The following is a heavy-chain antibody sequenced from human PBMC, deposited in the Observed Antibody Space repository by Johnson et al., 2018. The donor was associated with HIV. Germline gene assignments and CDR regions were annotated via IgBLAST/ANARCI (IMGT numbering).Heavy chain of an antibody. D-gene: IGHD2-8*01. CDR3: ARPDTYRDTDGRVGAFDI. Sequence: QMMLVESGGGLVEPGGSLRLSCAASGFTFNDYYMTWIRQAPGKGLEWISYISNSGSTADYADSVKGRFTISRDNTKSSLYLQMNSLRAEDTAVYYCARPDTYRDTDGRVGAFDIWGQGTVVTVSP. CDR2: ISNSGSTA. V-gene: IGHV3-11*04. CDR1: GFTFNDYY. J-gene: IGHJ3*02.